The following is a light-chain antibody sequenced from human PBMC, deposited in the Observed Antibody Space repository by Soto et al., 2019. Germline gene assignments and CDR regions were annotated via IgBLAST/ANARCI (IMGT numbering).Light chain of an antibody. CDR2: EVS. CDR3: SSYTGNSTLVV. Sequence: QSALTQPASVSGSPGQSITISCTGTSSDVGGYNYVSWYQQHPSKAPKLMIYEVSNRPSGVSNRFSGSKSGNTASLTISGLQAEDEADYYCSSYTGNSTLVVFGGGTQLTVL. V-gene: IGLV2-14*01. CDR1: SSDVGGYNY. J-gene: IGLJ2*01.